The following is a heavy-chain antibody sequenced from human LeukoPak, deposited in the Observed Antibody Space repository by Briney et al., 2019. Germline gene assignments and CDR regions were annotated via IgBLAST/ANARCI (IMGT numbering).Heavy chain of an antibody. CDR1: GYTFTSYY. Sequence: GASVKVSCKASGYTFTSYYMHWVRQAPGQGLEWMGIINPSGGSTSYAQKFQGRVTMTRDTSTSTVYMELSSLRSEDTAGYSCARDSPGYPNAFDIWGQGTMVTVSS. CDR3: ARDSPGYPNAFDI. D-gene: IGHD3-9*01. V-gene: IGHV1-46*01. J-gene: IGHJ3*02. CDR2: INPSGGST.